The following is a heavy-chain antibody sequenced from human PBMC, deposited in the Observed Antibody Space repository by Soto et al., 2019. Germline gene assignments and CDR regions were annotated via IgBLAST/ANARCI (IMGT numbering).Heavy chain of an antibody. D-gene: IGHD2-15*01. J-gene: IGHJ6*02. CDR2: IKSKTDGGTT. Sequence: EVRLVESGGGLVKPGGSLRLSCAASGFTFSNAWMNWVRQAPGKGLEWVGRIKSKTDGGTTDYAAPVKGRFTISRDDSKNTLYLQMNSLKTEDTAVYYCTTYSRRVPPYYYYGMDVWGQGTTVTVSS. V-gene: IGHV3-15*07. CDR1: GFTFSNAW. CDR3: TTYSRRVPPYYYYGMDV.